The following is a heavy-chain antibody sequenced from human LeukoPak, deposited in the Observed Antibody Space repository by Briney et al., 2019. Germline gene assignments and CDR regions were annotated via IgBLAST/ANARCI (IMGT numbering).Heavy chain of an antibody. J-gene: IGHJ4*02. Sequence: GGSLRLSCAASGFTFSSYWMHWVRRAPGKGLVWVSRINSDGSSTSYADSVKGRFTISRDNAKNTLYLQMNSLRAEDTAVYYCASERRYSSGWYWGQGTLVTVSS. V-gene: IGHV3-74*01. D-gene: IGHD6-19*01. CDR2: INSDGSST. CDR3: ASERRYSSGWY. CDR1: GFTFSSYW.